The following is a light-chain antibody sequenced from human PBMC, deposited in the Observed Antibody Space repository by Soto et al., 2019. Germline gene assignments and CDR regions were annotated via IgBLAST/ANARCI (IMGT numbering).Light chain of an antibody. CDR2: SDV. CDR1: SSNIGAGFD. CDR3: QSYDSGVSASV. Sequence: QSVLTQPPSVSGAPGQRVSISCSGSSSNIGAGFDVHWYRQFPGAAPKLLIYSDVNRPSGVPYRFSASKSGTSASLTITGLQTEDEAHYYCQSYDSGVSASVFGGGTKVTVL. V-gene: IGLV1-40*01. J-gene: IGLJ2*01.